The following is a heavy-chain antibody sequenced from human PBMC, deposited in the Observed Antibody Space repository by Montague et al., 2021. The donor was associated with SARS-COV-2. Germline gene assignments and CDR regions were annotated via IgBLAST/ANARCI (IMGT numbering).Heavy chain of an antibody. D-gene: IGHD2-8*02. CDR1: GGSFSGNY. CDR2: INQSGDI. Sequence: SETLSLTCAVSGGSFSGNYWSWVRQPPGEGLQWIGEINQSGDINYNPSLKSRVTISVDTSRSQFSLKLTSVTAADTAVYFCARGQQGVNMVLVAIGFYYYMDVWGKGTTVTVSS. V-gene: IGHV4-34*01. J-gene: IGHJ6*03. CDR3: ARGQQGVNMVLVAIGFYYYMDV.